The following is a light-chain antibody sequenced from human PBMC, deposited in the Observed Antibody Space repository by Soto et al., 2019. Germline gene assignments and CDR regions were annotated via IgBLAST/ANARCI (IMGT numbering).Light chain of an antibody. V-gene: IGKV3-20*01. CDR1: QSVSSSY. Sequence: EIVLTQSPGTLSLSPGEGATLSCRASQSVSSSYLAWYQQKPGQAPRLLIYGASSRATGIPDSFSGSGSGTDFTLIISRLDPEDFAVYYCQQYGTSPPYTVGQGTKLEIK. CDR2: GAS. J-gene: IGKJ2*01. CDR3: QQYGTSPPYT.